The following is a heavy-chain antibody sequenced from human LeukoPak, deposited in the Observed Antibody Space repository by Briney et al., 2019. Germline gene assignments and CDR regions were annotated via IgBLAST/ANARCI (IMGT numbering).Heavy chain of an antibody. D-gene: IGHD2-15*01. J-gene: IGHJ5*02. CDR2: MNPNSGNT. Sequence: GASVKVSCKASGYTFTSYDINWVRQATGQGLEWMGWMNPNSGNTGYAQKFQGRVTMTRNTSISTAYMELSSLRSEDTAVYYCARGRYCSGGSCYHENWFHPWGQGTLVTVSS. CDR3: ARGRYCSGGSCYHENWFHP. V-gene: IGHV1-8*01. CDR1: GYTFTSYD.